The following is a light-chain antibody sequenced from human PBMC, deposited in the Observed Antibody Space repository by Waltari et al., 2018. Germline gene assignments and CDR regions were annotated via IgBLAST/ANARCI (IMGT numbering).Light chain of an antibody. V-gene: IGKV3-20*01. CDR2: GAS. Sequence: EIVLTQSPGTLSLSPGERASVSCRASQNLRSTYLAWYQQKPGQAPRLLIYGASSRATGIPDRFTGSGSATEFTLTISRLEPEDFAVYYCQQYGRSLAFGQGTRLEIK. CDR1: QNLRSTY. CDR3: QQYGRSLA. J-gene: IGKJ5*01.